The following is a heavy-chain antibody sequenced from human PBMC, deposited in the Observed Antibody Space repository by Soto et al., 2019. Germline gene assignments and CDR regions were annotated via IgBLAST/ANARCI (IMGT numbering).Heavy chain of an antibody. V-gene: IGHV4-59*01. CDR2: IYYSGST. J-gene: IGHJ4*02. CDR3: ARARVSAAYDY. D-gene: IGHD6-13*01. CDR1: GGSISSYY. Sequence: ETLSLTCTVSGGSISSYYWSWIRQPPGKGLEWIGYIYYSGSTNYNPSLKSRVTISVDTSKNQFSLKLSSVTAADTAVYYCARARVSAAYDYWGQGTLVTVSS.